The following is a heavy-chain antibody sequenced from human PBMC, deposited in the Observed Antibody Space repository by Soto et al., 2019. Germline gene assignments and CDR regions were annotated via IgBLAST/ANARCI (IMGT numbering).Heavy chain of an antibody. CDR3: AKDRRPIAVAGAIDN. CDR1: GFTFSSYS. D-gene: IGHD6-19*01. J-gene: IGHJ3*02. V-gene: IGHV3-48*04. Sequence: PGGSLRLSCAASGFTFSSYSMNWVRQAPGKGLEWVSYISSSSSTIYYADSVKGRFTISRDNAKNSLHLQMNSLRAEDTALYYCAKDRRPIAVAGAIDNWGQGTMVTVSS. CDR2: ISSSSSTI.